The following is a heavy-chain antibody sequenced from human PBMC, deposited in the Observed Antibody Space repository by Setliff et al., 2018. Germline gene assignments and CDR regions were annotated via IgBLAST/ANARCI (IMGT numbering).Heavy chain of an antibody. J-gene: IGHJ4*02. CDR1: GYSISSGYI. D-gene: IGHD2-21*02. Sequence: SETLSLTCTVSGYSISSGYIWGWIRQPPGKGLEWVGNIGHTGSINYNPSLKSRLTISRDTSKNQVSLKSNSVTATDTAVYYCARDLGHGGDSDYWGQGILGTVS. V-gene: IGHV4-38-2*02. CDR2: IGHTGSI. CDR3: ARDLGHGGDSDY.